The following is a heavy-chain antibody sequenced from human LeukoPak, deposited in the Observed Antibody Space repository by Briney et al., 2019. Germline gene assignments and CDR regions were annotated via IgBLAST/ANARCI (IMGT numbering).Heavy chain of an antibody. V-gene: IGHV3-7*01. Sequence: GGSLRLSCAASGFTFSSYWMRWVRQSSGKGLEWVANIKQDGREKYYVDSVKGRFTISRDNAKNSLYLQMNSLRAEDRAVYYCARWGCSWSFDYWGQGTLVTVST. CDR2: IKQDGREK. CDR3: ARWGCSWSFDY. D-gene: IGHD6-13*01. J-gene: IGHJ4*02. CDR1: GFTFSSYW.